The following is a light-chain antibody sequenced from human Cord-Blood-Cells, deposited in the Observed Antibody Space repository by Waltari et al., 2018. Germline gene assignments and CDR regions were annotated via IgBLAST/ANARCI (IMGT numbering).Light chain of an antibody. J-gene: IGLJ1*01. Sequence: QSVLTQPPSASGTPGPRLTISCSGSTPNIGSNYVSWYQQLPGTAPKLLIYRNNQRPSGVPDRFSGSKSGTSASLAISGLRSEDEADYYCAAWDDSLSGYVFGTGTKVTVL. V-gene: IGLV1-47*01. CDR3: AAWDDSLSGYV. CDR2: RNN. CDR1: TPNIGSNY.